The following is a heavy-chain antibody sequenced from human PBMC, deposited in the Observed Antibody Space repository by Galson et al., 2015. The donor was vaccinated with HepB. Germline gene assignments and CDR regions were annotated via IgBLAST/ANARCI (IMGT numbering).Heavy chain of an antibody. CDR1: GGSFSGYY. CDR3: ARLMVVTQYDVSDI. V-gene: IGHV4-34*01. Sequence: LSLTCAVYGGSFSGYYWSWIRQSPKKGLEWIGEINHSGSTNYNPSLKSRVTISVDTSKNHLSLKLNSVTAADTAVYYCARLMVVTQYDVSDIWGQGTMVTASS. D-gene: IGHD4-23*01. CDR2: INHSGST. J-gene: IGHJ3*02.